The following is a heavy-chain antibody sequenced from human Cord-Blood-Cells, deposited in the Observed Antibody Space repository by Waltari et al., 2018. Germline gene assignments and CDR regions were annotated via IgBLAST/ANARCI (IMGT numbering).Heavy chain of an antibody. V-gene: IGHV1-24*01. CDR2: FDPEEGET. CDR1: GYTLTELS. Sequence: QVQLVQSGAEVKKPGASVKVSCKVSGYTLTELSMHWGRQAPGKGLEWMGGFDPEEGETIYAQKFQGRVTMTEDTSTDTAYMELSSLRSEDTAVYYCATDILTGDAFDIWGQGTMVTVSS. D-gene: IGHD3-9*01. J-gene: IGHJ3*02. CDR3: ATDILTGDAFDI.